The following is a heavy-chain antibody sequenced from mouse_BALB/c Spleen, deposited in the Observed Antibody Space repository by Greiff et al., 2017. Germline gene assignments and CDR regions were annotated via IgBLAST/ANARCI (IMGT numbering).Heavy chain of an antibody. CDR2: INPSNGGT. D-gene: IGHD1-1*01. J-gene: IGHJ4*01. Sequence: QVHVKQSGAELVKPGASVKLSCKASGYTFTSYYMYWVKQRPGQGLEWIGEINPSNGGTNFNEKFKSKATLTVDKSSSTAYMQLSSLTSEDSAVYYCTRWGYGSSYAMDYWGQGTSVTVSS. CDR3: TRWGYGSSYAMDY. V-gene: IGHV1S81*02. CDR1: GYTFTSYY.